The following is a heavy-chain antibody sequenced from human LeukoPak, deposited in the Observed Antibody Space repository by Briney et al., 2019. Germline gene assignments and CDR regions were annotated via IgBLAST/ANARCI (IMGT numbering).Heavy chain of an antibody. CDR1: GGSISSYY. J-gene: IGHJ4*02. V-gene: IGHV4-4*07. CDR2: IYTSGRT. Sequence: SDTLSLTCTVSGGSISSYYWSWIRPPAGKGLEWIGRIYTSGRTNYNPYLKSRVTMSVDTSKNQFSRKLSSVTAADTAVYYCARGQWDDFDYGGQGTLVTVSS. CDR3: ARGQWDDFDY. D-gene: IGHD1-26*01.